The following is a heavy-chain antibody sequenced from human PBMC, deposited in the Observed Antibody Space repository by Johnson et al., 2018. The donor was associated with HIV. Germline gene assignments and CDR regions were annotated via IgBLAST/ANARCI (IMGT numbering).Heavy chain of an antibody. V-gene: IGHV3-30*02. Sequence: QVQLVESGGGLVQPGGSLRLSCAALGFTFSSYGMHWVRQAPGKGLEWVAFIRYDGSNKYYADSVKGRFTISRDNSKNTLYLQMNSLRAEDTAVYYCAKGKKSLPDAFDIWGQGTMVTVSS. CDR2: IRYDGSNK. CDR3: AKGKKSLPDAFDI. J-gene: IGHJ3*02. CDR1: GFTFSSYG.